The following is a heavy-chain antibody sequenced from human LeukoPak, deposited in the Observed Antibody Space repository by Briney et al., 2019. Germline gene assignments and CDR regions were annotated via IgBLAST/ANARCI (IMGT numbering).Heavy chain of an antibody. CDR2: ISYDGSNK. CDR1: GFTFSSYA. J-gene: IGHJ4*02. Sequence: GGSLRLSCAASGFTFSSYAMHWVRQAPGKGLEWVAVISYDGSNKYYADSVKGRFTISRDNSKNTLYLQMNSLRAEDTAVYYCARGAKPTFDYWGQGTLAIVSS. CDR3: ARGAKPTFDY. V-gene: IGHV3-30*04.